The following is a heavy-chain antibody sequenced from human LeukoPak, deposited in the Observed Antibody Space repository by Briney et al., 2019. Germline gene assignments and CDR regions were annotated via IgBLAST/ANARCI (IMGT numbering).Heavy chain of an antibody. J-gene: IGHJ3*02. CDR3: ARISVIYDAFDI. Sequence: SETLSLTCAVYGGSFSGYYWGWIRQPPGKGLEWIGSIYYSGSTYYNPSLKSRVTISVDTSKNQFSLKLSSVTAADTAVYYCARISVIYDAFDIWGQGTMVTVSS. CDR1: GGSFSGYY. CDR2: IYYSGST. D-gene: IGHD3-22*01. V-gene: IGHV4-34*01.